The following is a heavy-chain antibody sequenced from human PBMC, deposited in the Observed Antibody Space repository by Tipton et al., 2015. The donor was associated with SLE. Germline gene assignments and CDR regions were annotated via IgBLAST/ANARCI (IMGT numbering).Heavy chain of an antibody. V-gene: IGHV4-34*01. CDR3: ASQNGYSDGGFTYGAAVVGLLGS. D-gene: IGHD2-15*01. J-gene: IGHJ4*02. Sequence: LRLSCAVYGGSLRDYYWTWIRQSPGKGLEWIGEINHSGRTNYNSSLKSRVTISLDRSRNQISLRLTSVTAADTAVYYCASQNGYSDGGFTYGAAVVGLLGSWGQGTLVTVSS. CDR1: GGSLRDYY. CDR2: INHSGRT.